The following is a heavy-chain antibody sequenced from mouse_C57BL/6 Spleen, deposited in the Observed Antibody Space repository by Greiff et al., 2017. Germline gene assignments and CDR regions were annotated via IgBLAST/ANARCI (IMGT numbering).Heavy chain of an antibody. CDR3: ARLSYGNYPAWFAY. D-gene: IGHD2-1*01. CDR2: IYPRSGNT. Sequence: QVQLQQSGAELARPGASVTLSCKASGYTFTSYGISWVKQRTGQGLEWIGEIYPRSGNTYYNEKFKGKATLTADKSSSTAYMELRSLTSEDSAVYFCARLSYGNYPAWFAYWGQGTLVTVSA. CDR1: GYTFTSYG. J-gene: IGHJ3*01. V-gene: IGHV1-81*01.